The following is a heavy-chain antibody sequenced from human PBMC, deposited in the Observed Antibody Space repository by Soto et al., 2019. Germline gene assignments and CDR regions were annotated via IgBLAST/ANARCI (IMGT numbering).Heavy chain of an antibody. V-gene: IGHV5-51*01. Sequence: PGESLKISCKGSGYSFTSYWVGWVRQMPGKGLEWMGIIYPGDSDTRYSPSFQGQVTISADKSISTAYLQWSSLKASDTAMYYCARLFIPAGSGGSSPPDYCGRGTLVTVSS. CDR3: ARLFIPAGSGGSSPPDY. J-gene: IGHJ4*02. D-gene: IGHD2-15*01. CDR2: IYPGDSDT. CDR1: GYSFTSYW.